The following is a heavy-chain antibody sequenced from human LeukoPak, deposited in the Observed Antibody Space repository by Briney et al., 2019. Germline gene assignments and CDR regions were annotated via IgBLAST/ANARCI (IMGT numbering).Heavy chain of an antibody. D-gene: IGHD4-23*01. CDR3: ATTVVTPLYWYFDL. CDR1: GGSISSYY. CDR2: IYYSGST. V-gene: IGHV4-59*01. Sequence: SETLPLTCTVSGGSISSYYWSWIRQPPGKGLEWIGYIYYSGSTNYNPSLKSRVTISVDTSKNQFSLKLSSVTAADTAVYYCATTVVTPLYWYFDLWGRGTLVTVSS. J-gene: IGHJ2*01.